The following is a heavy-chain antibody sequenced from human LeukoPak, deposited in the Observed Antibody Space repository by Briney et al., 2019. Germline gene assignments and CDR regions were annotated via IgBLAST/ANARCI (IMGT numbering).Heavy chain of an antibody. V-gene: IGHV1-24*01. D-gene: IGHD6-19*01. J-gene: IGHJ1*01. CDR2: FDPEDGET. CDR1: GYTLTELS. Sequence: ASVKVSCKVSGYTLTELSMHWVRQAPGKGLEWMGGFDPEDGETIYAQKFQGRVTMTEDTSTDTAYMELSSLRSEDTAVYYCATGLSSSGWYKEYFQHWGQGTLVTVSS. CDR3: ATGLSSSGWYKEYFQH.